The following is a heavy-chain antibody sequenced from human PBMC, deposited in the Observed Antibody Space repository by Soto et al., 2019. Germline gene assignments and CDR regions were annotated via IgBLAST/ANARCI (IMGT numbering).Heavy chain of an antibody. V-gene: IGHV4-34*01. CDR2: INHSGST. J-gene: IGHJ4*02. CDR3: ARLYYFDY. CDR1: GGSFSGYY. Sequence: SETLSLTCAVYGGSFSGYYWSWIRQPPGKGLEWIGEINHSGSTNYNPSLKSRVTISVDTSKNQFSLKLSSVTAADTAVYYCARLYYFDYWGQGTLVTVSS.